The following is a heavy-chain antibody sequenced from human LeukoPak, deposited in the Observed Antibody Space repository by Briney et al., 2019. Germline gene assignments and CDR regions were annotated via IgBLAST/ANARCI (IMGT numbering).Heavy chain of an antibody. J-gene: IGHJ4*02. CDR2: INPNSGGT. Sequence: ASVKVSCKASGYTFTGYYMHWVSQAPGQGLEWMGWINPNSGGTNYAQKFQGRVTMTRDTSISTAYMELSRLRSDDTALYYCARGIYDFWSGYYSPYFDYWGQGTLVTVSS. D-gene: IGHD3-3*01. V-gene: IGHV1-2*02. CDR1: GYTFTGYY. CDR3: ARGIYDFWSGYYSPYFDY.